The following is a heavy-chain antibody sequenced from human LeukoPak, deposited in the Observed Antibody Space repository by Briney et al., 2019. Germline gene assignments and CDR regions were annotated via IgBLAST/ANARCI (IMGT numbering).Heavy chain of an antibody. CDR2: TYYRSKWSN. V-gene: IGHV6-1*01. CDR3: ARGIADSTGYYYVDY. CDR1: GDRVSSNRAT. Sequence: SQTLSLTCGISGDRVSSNRATWNWIRQSPSRGLEWLGRTYYRSKWSNDYAVSVKSRITINPDTSKNQFSLQLNSVTPEDTAVYYCARGIADSTGYYYVDYWGQGTLVTVSS. D-gene: IGHD3-22*01. J-gene: IGHJ4*02.